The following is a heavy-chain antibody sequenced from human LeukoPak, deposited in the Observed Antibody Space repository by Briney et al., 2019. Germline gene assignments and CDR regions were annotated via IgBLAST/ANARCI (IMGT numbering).Heavy chain of an antibody. Sequence: GGSLRLSCAASGFTFSSYAMSWVRQAPGKGLEWVSAISGSGGSTYYADSLKGRFTISRDNSKNTLYLQMNSLRAEDTAVYYCARAGVYGGLDYWGQGTLVTVSS. CDR3: ARAGVYGGLDY. CDR2: ISGSGGST. V-gene: IGHV3-23*01. D-gene: IGHD5-12*01. CDR1: GFTFSSYA. J-gene: IGHJ4*02.